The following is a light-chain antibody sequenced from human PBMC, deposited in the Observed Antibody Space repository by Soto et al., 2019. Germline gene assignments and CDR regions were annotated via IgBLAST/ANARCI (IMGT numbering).Light chain of an antibody. CDR2: EVT. Sequence: QSALTQPASVSGSPGQSIAISCTGTPSDVGGSNYVSWYQQHPGKAPKLMISEVTNRPSGVSDRISGSKSGNTASLTISGLQAEDEADYYCSSFTSRFTFVFGTGTKLTVL. CDR3: SSFTSRFTFV. J-gene: IGLJ1*01. V-gene: IGLV2-14*01. CDR1: PSDVGGSNY.